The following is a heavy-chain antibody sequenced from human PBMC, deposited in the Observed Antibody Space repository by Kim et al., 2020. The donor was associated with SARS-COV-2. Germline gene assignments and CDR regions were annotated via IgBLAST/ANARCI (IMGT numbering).Heavy chain of an antibody. J-gene: IGHJ4*02. D-gene: IGHD3-3*02. CDR1: GFIFHEYT. CDR3: AKEKSRIWDY. V-gene: IGHV3-43*01. CDR2: ITWDGGST. Sequence: WGSLRLSCAASGFIFHEYTMHWVRQVPGKGLEWVALITWDGGSTFYADSVKDRFTISRDNSEKSLYMQMNSLTIEDSAFYYCAKEKSRIWDYWGQGTLVTVSS.